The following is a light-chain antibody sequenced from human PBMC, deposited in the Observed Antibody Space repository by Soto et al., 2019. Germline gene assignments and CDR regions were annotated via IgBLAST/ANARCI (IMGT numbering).Light chain of an antibody. CDR2: KAS. Sequence: DIQMTQSPSTLSASVGDRVNITCRASQTISTWLAWYQQKAGKAPKVLIYKASSLQIGVPSRFSGSGSGTEFTLTISSLQPDDSATYYCQQYNSYSPTFGQGTKVDIK. CDR1: QTISTW. V-gene: IGKV1-5*03. CDR3: QQYNSYSPT. J-gene: IGKJ1*01.